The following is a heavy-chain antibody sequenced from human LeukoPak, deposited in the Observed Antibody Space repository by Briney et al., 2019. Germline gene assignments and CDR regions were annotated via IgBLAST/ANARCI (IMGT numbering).Heavy chain of an antibody. CDR1: GFIVNTNY. CDR3: ARDSYGDANFDS. D-gene: IGHD4-17*01. V-gene: IGHV3-53*01. J-gene: IGHJ4*02. CDR2: IYADGTT. Sequence: GGSLRLSCAASGFIVNTNYMTWVRQAPGRGLEWVSFIYADGTTYYADSVKGRFTISRDISKNEVYLQMNSLRPEDTAVYYCARDSYGDANFDSWGQGTLVTVSS.